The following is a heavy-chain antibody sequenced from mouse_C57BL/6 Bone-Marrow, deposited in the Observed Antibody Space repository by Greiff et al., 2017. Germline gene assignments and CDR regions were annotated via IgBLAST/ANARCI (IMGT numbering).Heavy chain of an antibody. CDR2: IHPNSGST. CDR3: ARPTSSLGYDV. V-gene: IGHV1-64*01. J-gene: IGHJ1*03. D-gene: IGHD2-10*01. Sequence: QVQLQQPGAELVKPGASVKLSCKASGYTFTSYWMHWVKQRPGQGLEWIGMIHPNSGSTNYNEKLKSKATLTVDKSSSTAYMQLSSLTSEDSAVYYCARPTSSLGYDVWGTGTTVTVSS. CDR1: GYTFTSYW.